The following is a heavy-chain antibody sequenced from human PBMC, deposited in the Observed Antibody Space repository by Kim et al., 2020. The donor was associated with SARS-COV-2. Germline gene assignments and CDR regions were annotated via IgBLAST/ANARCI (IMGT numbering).Heavy chain of an antibody. J-gene: IGHJ6*02. Sequence: ASVKVSCKASGYTFTGYYMHWVRQAPGQGLEWMGRINPNSGGTNYAQKFQGRVTMTRDTSISTAYMELSRLRSDDTAVYYCARVRGGVLLWFGEFPIKDYGMDVWGQGTTVTVSS. V-gene: IGHV1-2*06. CDR2: INPNSGGT. CDR1: GYTFTGYY. CDR3: ARVRGGVLLWFGEFPIKDYGMDV. D-gene: IGHD3-10*01.